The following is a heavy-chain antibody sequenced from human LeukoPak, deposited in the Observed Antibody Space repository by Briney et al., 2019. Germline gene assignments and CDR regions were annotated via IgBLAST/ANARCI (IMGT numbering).Heavy chain of an antibody. CDR1: GYTFTSYD. CDR3: ARGRDLYCTNGVCYESWFDP. Sequence: GASVKVSCKASGYTFTSYDINWVRQATGQGLEWMGWMNPNGGNTGYAQKFQGRVTMTRNTSISTAYMELSSLRSEDTAVYYCARGRDLYCTNGVCYESWFDPWGQGTLVTVSS. J-gene: IGHJ5*02. D-gene: IGHD2-8*01. CDR2: MNPNGGNT. V-gene: IGHV1-8*01.